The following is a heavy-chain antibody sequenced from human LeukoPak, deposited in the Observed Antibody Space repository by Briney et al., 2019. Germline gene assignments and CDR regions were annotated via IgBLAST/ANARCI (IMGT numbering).Heavy chain of an antibody. Sequence: ASVKVSCKAFGYTFINYGISWVRQAPGQGLEWMGWISNYNGNTNSAQKLQGRVTLTTDTSTSTAYMELRSLRSDDTAVYYCARDFNYDFRGGDVFDLWGQGTVITVSS. J-gene: IGHJ3*01. CDR3: ARDFNYDFRGGDVFDL. V-gene: IGHV1-18*01. CDR2: ISNYNGNT. CDR1: GYTFINYG. D-gene: IGHD3-3*01.